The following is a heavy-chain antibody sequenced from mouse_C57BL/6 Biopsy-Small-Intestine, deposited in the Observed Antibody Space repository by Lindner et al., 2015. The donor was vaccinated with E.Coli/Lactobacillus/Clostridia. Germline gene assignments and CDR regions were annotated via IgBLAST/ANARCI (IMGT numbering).Heavy chain of an antibody. V-gene: IGHV3-1*01. D-gene: IGHD1-1*01. CDR3: ARGGFYYYGSSYYFDY. CDR1: GYSITSGYD. J-gene: IGHJ2*01. Sequence: QLQESGPGMVKPSQSLSLTCTVTGYSITSGYDWHWIRHFPGNKLEWMGYISYSGSTNYNPSLKSRISITHDTSKNHFFLKLNSVTTEDTATYYCARGGFYYYGSSYYFDYWGQGTTLTVSS. CDR2: ISYSGST.